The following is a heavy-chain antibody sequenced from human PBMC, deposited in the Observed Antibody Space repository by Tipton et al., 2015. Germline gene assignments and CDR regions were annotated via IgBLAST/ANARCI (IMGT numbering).Heavy chain of an antibody. D-gene: IGHD2/OR15-2a*01. J-gene: IGHJ4*02. CDR1: GFTFEDSV. CDR3: VRQIDYFYYFNS. CDR2: IDWNSNDM. Sequence: SLRLSCTASGFTFEDSVMHWVRQAPGKGLEWVSSIDWNSNDMGYADSVKARFSISRDNAKNSLYLQMNSLTPEDTALYYCVRQIDYFYYFNSWGQGTLVTVSS. V-gene: IGHV3-9*01.